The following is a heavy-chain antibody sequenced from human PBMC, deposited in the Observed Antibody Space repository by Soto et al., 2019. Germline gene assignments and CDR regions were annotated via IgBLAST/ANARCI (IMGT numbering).Heavy chain of an antibody. J-gene: IGHJ5*02. V-gene: IGHV4-39*01. CDR3: TGHPAPRAALEGFDP. Sequence: XGTLTLTCTVSGGDISSGNSYGAWIRQPPGKGLEWIASIYYVWSTFYNSSLESRVTISLDMSKNLFSLTPPSVTATDPAVCFCTGHPAPRAALEGFDPWGQGTLVTVSS. CDR2: IYYVWST. CDR1: GGDISSGNSY. D-gene: IGHD6-13*01.